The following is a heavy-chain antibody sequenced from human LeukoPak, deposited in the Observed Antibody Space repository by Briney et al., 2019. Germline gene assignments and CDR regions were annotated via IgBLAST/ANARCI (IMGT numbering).Heavy chain of an antibody. CDR1: GGSISSSNYY. D-gene: IGHD5-18*01. CDR3: ARRDTATDAFDI. J-gene: IGHJ3*02. V-gene: IGHV4-39*01. CDR2: FYYSGST. Sequence: KTSETLSLTCTVSGGSISSSNYYWGWIRQPPGKGLEWIGSFYYSGSTYYNPSLKSRVTISVDTSKNQFSLELSSVTAADTAVYYCARRDTATDAFDIWGQGTMVTVSS.